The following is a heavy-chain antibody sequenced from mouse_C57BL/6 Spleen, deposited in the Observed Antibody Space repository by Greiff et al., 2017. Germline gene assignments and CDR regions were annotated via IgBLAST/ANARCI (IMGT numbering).Heavy chain of an antibody. D-gene: IGHD2-2*01. V-gene: IGHV1-26*01. CDR3: AREGNGYGSYAMDY. Sequence: VQLQQSGPELVKPGASVKISCKASGYTFTDYYMNWVKQSHGKSLEWIGDINPNNGGTSYNQKFKGKATLTVDKSSSTAYMELRSLTSEDSAVYYCAREGNGYGSYAMDYWGQGTSVTVSS. CDR2: INPNNGGT. J-gene: IGHJ4*01. CDR1: GYTFTDYY.